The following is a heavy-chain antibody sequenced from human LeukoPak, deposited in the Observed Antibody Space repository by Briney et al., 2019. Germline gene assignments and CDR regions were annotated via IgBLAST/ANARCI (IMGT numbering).Heavy chain of an antibody. CDR1: GYSISSGYY. CDR2: IYHSGST. D-gene: IGHD5-24*01. Sequence: SETLSLTCTVSGYSISSGYYWGWIRQPPGKGLEWIGSIYHSGSTYYNPSLKSRVTISVDTSKNQFSLKLSSVTAADTAVYYCARGRRDGYNLEYFDKWGQGTLVTVSS. J-gene: IGHJ4*02. V-gene: IGHV4-38-2*02. CDR3: ARGRRDGYNLEYFDK.